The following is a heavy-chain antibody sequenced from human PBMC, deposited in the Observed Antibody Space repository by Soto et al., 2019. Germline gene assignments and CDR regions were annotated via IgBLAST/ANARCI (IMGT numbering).Heavy chain of an antibody. Sequence: PGESLKIFCNGSGYNFTSYWISWVRQMPGKGLEWMGRIDPSDSYTNYSPSFQGHVTISADKSISTAYLQWSSLKASDTAMYYCASRMDTAMDGYYYGMDVWGQGTTVTVSS. V-gene: IGHV5-10-1*01. J-gene: IGHJ6*02. CDR3: ASRMDTAMDGYYYGMDV. D-gene: IGHD5-18*01. CDR1: GYNFTSYW. CDR2: IDPSDSYT.